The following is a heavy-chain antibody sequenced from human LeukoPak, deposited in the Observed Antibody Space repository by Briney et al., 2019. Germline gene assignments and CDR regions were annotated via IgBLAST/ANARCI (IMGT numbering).Heavy chain of an antibody. CDR1: GGSISSGPYF. CDR3: ATTTVVTVDAFDI. J-gene: IGHJ3*02. D-gene: IGHD4-23*01. CDR2: IWPSGST. V-gene: IGHV4-30-2*06. Sequence: SETLSLTCSVSGGSISSGPYFWSWIRQSPGQGLEWIGYIWPSGSTYYNPSLKSRVTISVDRSKNQFSLKLSSVTAADTAVYYCATTTVVTVDAFDIWGQGTMVTVSS.